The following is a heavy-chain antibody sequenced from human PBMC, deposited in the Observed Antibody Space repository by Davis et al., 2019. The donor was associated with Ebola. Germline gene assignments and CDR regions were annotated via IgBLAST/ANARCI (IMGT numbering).Heavy chain of an antibody. D-gene: IGHD7-27*01. J-gene: IGHJ6*02. V-gene: IGHV3-15*07. Sequence: GESLKISCAASGFTFSNAWMNWVRQAPGKGLEWVGRIKSKTDGGTTDYAAPVKGRFTISRDDSKNTLYLQMNSLKTEDTAVYYCTTYWGSRLYYYYGMDVWGQGTTVTVSS. CDR1: GFTFSNAW. CDR3: TTYWGSRLYYYYGMDV. CDR2: IKSKTDGGTT.